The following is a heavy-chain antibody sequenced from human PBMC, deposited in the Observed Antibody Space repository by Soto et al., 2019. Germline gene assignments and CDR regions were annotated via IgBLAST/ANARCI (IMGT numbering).Heavy chain of an antibody. V-gene: IGHV3-23*01. CDR2: ITDTGGDA. Sequence: GGSLRLSCVASGLTFGSRAMSWVRQSPGEGLEWVSTITDTGGDAKYADSVRGRFAISRDNSKNTLYLQMSTLRAADKAVYYCARGGGYDSFDFWGQGIQVTVSS. J-gene: IGHJ4*02. CDR3: ARGGGYDSFDF. CDR1: GLTFGSRA. D-gene: IGHD2-15*01.